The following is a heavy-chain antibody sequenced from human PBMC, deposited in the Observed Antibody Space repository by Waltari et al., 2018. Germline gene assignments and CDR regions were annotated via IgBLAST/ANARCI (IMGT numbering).Heavy chain of an antibody. CDR3: AGSSKWYEVVFGY. Sequence: QVQLQESGPGLVKPSETLSLTCSVSNTSIRPYYWGWVRQPPGKGLELIGYIRDSGSTEYNPSLKSRVTISADTSKNQVSVKLHSVTAADTAVYYCAGSSKWYEVVFGYWGQGILVTVSS. D-gene: IGHD2-8*01. J-gene: IGHJ4*02. CDR1: NTSIRPYY. V-gene: IGHV4-59*08. CDR2: IRDSGST.